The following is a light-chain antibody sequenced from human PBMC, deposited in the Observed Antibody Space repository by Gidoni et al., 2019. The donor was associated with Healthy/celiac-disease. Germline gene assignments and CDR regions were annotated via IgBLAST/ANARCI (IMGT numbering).Light chain of an antibody. V-gene: IGKV1-39*01. J-gene: IGKJ1*01. Sequence: DIQMTQSPSSLAASVGDRVTITCRASQSISSYLNWDQQKPGKAPKLLIYAASSLQSGVPSRFSGSGSGTDFTLTISRLQPEDFATYYCQQSYSTPRTFXQXTKVEIK. CDR1: QSISSY. CDR3: QQSYSTPRT. CDR2: AAS.